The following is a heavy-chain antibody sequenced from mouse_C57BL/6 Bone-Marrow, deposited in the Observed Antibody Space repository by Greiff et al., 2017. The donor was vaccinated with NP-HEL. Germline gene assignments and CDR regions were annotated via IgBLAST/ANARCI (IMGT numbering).Heavy chain of an antibody. Sequence: VHVKQSGAELVRPGASVKLSCTASGFNIKDDYMHWVKQRPEQGLEWIGWIDPENGDTEYASKFQGKATITADTSSNTAYLQLSSLTSEDTAVYYCTRLTVVATGASFDYWGQGTTLTVSS. CDR1: GFNIKDDY. CDR2: IDPENGDT. J-gene: IGHJ2*01. V-gene: IGHV14-4*01. D-gene: IGHD1-1*01. CDR3: TRLTVVATGASFDY.